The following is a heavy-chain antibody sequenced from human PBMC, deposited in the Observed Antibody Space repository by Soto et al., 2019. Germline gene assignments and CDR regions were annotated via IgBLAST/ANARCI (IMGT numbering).Heavy chain of an antibody. J-gene: IGHJ4*02. CDR2: ISENGDRQ. D-gene: IGHD4-17*01. V-gene: IGHV3-30-3*01. CDR1: GLTFTSSS. CDR3: ASRLATTVSALGY. Sequence: QVQLVQSGGGVVQAGNSLRLSCTASGLTFTSSSFHWVRQAPGKGLEWVAVISENGDRQYSTESVRGRFLISRDSSKKTVYLQMNSLIPEDTGVYFCASRLATTVSALGYWGQGALVTVSS.